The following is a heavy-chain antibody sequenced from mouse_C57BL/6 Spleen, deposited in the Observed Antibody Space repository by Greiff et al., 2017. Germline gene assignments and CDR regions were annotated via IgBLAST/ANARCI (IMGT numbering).Heavy chain of an antibody. D-gene: IGHD2-4*01. V-gene: IGHV5-6*02. J-gene: IGHJ3*01. CDR1: GFTFSSYG. Sequence: DVMLVESGGDLVKPGGSLKLSCAASGFTFSSYGMSWVRQTPDKRLEWVATISSGGSYTYYPDSVKGRFTISRDNAKNTLYLQMSSLKSEDTAMYYCARQYDYDEAWFAYWGQGTLVTVSA. CDR3: ARQYDYDEAWFAY. CDR2: ISSGGSYT.